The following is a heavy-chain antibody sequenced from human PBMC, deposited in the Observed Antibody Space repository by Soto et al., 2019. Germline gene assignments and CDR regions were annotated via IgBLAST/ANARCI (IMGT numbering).Heavy chain of an antibody. J-gene: IGHJ3*02. Sequence: ASVKVSCKASGYTFTSYAMHWVRQAPGQRLEWMVWINAGNGNTKYXXKFQGRVXXTRDTSASTAXMELSXLRSEDTAVYYCARRRRNAFDIWGQGTMVTDS. CDR2: INAGNGNT. V-gene: IGHV1-3*01. CDR3: ARRRRNAFDI. CDR1: GYTFTSYA.